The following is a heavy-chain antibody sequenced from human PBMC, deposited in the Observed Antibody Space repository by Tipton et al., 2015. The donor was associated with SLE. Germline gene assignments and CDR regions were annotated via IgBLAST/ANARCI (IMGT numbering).Heavy chain of an antibody. J-gene: IGHJ3*02. CDR2: IYYSGFT. CDR1: GGSISSDNYF. CDR3: ARVGRAPLRSSWSNAFDI. V-gene: IGHV4-31*03. D-gene: IGHD6-13*01. Sequence: TLSLTCTVSGGSISSDNYFWSWIRQHPGEGLEWIGYIYYSGFTYYNPSLKSRVTISVDTSKKQFSLKLSSVTAADTAVYYCARVGRAPLRSSWSNAFDIWGQGTMVTVSS.